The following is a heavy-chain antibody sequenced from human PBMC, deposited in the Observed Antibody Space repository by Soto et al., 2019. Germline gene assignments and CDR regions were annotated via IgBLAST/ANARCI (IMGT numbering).Heavy chain of an antibody. CDR3: ARGTMVRGVILDY. V-gene: IGHV4-30-2*01. J-gene: IGHJ4*02. D-gene: IGHD3-10*01. CDR1: GDSISSGGYS. CDR2: IYHSGST. Sequence: PSETLSLTCAVSGDSISSGGYSWSWIRQPPGKGLEWIGYIYHSGSTYYNPSLKSRVTISVDRSKNQFSLKLSSVTAADTAVYYCARGTMVRGVILDYWGQGTLVTVSS.